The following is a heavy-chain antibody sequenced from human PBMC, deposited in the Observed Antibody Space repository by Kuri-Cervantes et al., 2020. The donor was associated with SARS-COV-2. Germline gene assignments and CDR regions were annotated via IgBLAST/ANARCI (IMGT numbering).Heavy chain of an antibody. CDR1: GFTFTNYG. CDR2: IRYDGSNK. CDR3: AKDPSPYSVLLWFGEFGFDY. D-gene: IGHD3-10*01. J-gene: IGHJ4*02. Sequence: GESLKISCAASGFTFTNYGMHWVRQAPGKGPEWVAFIRYDGSNKYYADSVKGRFTISRDNSKNTLYLQMNSLRAEDTAVYYCAKDPSPYSVLLWFGEFGFDYWGQGTLVTVSS. V-gene: IGHV3-30*02.